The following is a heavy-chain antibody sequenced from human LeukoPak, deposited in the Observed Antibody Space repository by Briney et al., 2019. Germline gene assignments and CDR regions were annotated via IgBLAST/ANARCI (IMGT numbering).Heavy chain of an antibody. D-gene: IGHD3-10*01. Sequence: TGGSLRLSCAASGFTFSSYAMSWVRQAPGKGLEWVSAISGSGGSTYYADSVKGRFTIFRDNSKNTLYLQMNSLRAEDTAVYYCATRVRAPHYYGSGSYIGDWGQGTLVTVSS. J-gene: IGHJ4*02. V-gene: IGHV3-23*01. CDR2: ISGSGGST. CDR1: GFTFSSYA. CDR3: ATRVRAPHYYGSGSYIGD.